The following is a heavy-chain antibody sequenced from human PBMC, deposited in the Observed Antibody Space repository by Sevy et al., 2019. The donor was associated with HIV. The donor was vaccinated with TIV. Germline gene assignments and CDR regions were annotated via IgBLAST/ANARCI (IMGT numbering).Heavy chain of an antibody. Sequence: SETLSLTCTVSGDSITSSRHYWSWIRQPPGKGLEWIGSVSYTGETFFSPSLKSRGTISVDASKNQFSLRLTSVTAADTAVYYCARRVDTDLVPGGAFDYWGQGTLVTFSS. CDR1: GDSITSSRHY. J-gene: IGHJ4*02. CDR3: ARRVDTDLVPGGAFDY. D-gene: IGHD5-18*01. CDR2: VSYTGET. V-gene: IGHV4-39*01.